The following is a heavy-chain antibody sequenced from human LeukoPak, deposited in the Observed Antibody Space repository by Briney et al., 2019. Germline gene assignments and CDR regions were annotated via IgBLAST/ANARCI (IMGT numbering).Heavy chain of an antibody. CDR3: AIYAITGTTQFDY. Sequence: GASVKVSCKASGGTFSSYAISWVRQAPGQGLEWMGGIIPIFGTANYAQKFQGRVTITTDESTSTAYMELSSLRSEDTAVYYCAIYAITGTTQFDYWGRGTLVTVSS. V-gene: IGHV1-69*05. D-gene: IGHD1-7*01. CDR1: GGTFSSYA. CDR2: IIPIFGTA. J-gene: IGHJ4*02.